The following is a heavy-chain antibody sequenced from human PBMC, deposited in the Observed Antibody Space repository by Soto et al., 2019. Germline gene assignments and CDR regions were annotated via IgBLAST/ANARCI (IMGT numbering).Heavy chain of an antibody. V-gene: IGHV4-31*03. D-gene: IGHD1-26*01. CDR3: ARGELRFWFDP. J-gene: IGHJ5*02. Sequence: QVQLQESGPGLVKPSQTLSLTCTVSGGSISSGGYYWSWIRQHPGKGLEWIGYIYYSGSTYYNPSIKSRGTISVDTSKNQFSLKLSSVTAAATAVYYCARGELRFWFDPWGQGTLVTVSS. CDR2: IYYSGST. CDR1: GGSISSGGYY.